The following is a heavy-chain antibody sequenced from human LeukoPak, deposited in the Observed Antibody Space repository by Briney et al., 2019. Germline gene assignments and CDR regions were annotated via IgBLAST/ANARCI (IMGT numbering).Heavy chain of an antibody. D-gene: IGHD5-12*01. V-gene: IGHV4-39*01. J-gene: IGHJ4*02. CDR2: IYYSGST. CDR3: ARGIYSGYDRSFDY. CDR1: GFTFSSYW. Sequence: GSLRLSCAASGFTFSSYWMSWVRQAPGKGLEWIGSIYYSGSTYYNPSLKSRVTISVDTSKNQFSLKLSSVTAADTAVYYCARGIYSGYDRSFDYWGQGTLVTVSS.